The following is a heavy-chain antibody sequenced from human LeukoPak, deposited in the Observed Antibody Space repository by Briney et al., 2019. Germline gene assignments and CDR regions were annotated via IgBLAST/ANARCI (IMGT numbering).Heavy chain of an antibody. J-gene: IGHJ4*02. CDR1: GASIRSNS. CDR3: ARRGGSGYCSSTTCSIFDY. V-gene: IGHV4-4*07. D-gene: IGHD2-2*01. Sequence: PSETLSLTCTVSGASIRSNSWSWIRRPAGKGLEWIGRIYFSETTNYNPSLESRVTMSIDTSRNQFSLKLNSVTAADTAVYYCARRGGSGYCSSTTCSIFDYWGQGMLLTVSS. CDR2: IYFSETT.